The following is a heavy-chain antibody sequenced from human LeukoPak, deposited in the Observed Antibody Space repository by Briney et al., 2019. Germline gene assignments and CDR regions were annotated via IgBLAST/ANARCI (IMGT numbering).Heavy chain of an antibody. CDR3: ARRKSSSSWGGGFDY. J-gene: IGHJ4*02. D-gene: IGHD6-6*01. CDR2: IYPGDSNT. Sequence: LGESLKTSCKGSGYRFTSYWIGCVRPTPGKGLGWMGIIYPGDSNTRYSPSFQGQVTISADKAISTAYLQWSSLKASDTAMYYCARRKSSSSWGGGFDYWGQGTLVTVSS. V-gene: IGHV5-51*01. CDR1: GYRFTSYW.